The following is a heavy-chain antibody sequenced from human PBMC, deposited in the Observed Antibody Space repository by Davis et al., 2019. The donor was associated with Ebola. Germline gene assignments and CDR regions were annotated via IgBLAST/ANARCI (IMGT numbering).Heavy chain of an antibody. V-gene: IGHV3-30*18. CDR1: GFTFSRNG. CDR3: AKDRSGNFFDY. D-gene: IGHD1-26*01. J-gene: IGHJ4*02. CDR2: ISSDGSNK. Sequence: GESLKISCAASGFTFSRNGMHWVRQAPGKGLEWVAVISSDGSNKYYPDSVKGRFTVSRDNSKNTLYLQMNSLRTEDTAVYYCAKDRSGNFFDYWSQGTLVSVSS.